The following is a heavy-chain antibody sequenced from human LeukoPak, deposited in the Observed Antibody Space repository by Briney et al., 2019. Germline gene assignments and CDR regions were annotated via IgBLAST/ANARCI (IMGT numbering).Heavy chain of an antibody. CDR2: INPRGGST. CDR1: GYTFTSYY. CDR3: ARGHGASYGGTPYFDY. J-gene: IGHJ4*02. D-gene: IGHD4-23*01. V-gene: IGHV1-46*01. Sequence: ASVKVSCKASGYTFTSYYMHWVRQAPGQGLEWMGIINPRGGSTSYAQKFQGRVTMTRDTSTSTVYMELSTLRSEDTALYYCARGHGASYGGTPYFDYWAQGTLVTVPS.